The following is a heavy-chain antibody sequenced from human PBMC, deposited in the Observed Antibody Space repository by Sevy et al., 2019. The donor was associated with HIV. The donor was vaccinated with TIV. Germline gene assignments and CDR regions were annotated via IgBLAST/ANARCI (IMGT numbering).Heavy chain of an antibody. CDR3: ARPSSLYYYYAMDV. Sequence: SETLSLTCIVSGGSISSDSYYWGWIRQPPGKGLEWIGRTYYTGSTYYNPSLKSRVTISSDTSKNPFSLRLSSVTAADTSLYFCARPSSLYYYYAMDVWGQGTTVTVSS. D-gene: IGHD3-10*01. J-gene: IGHJ6*02. V-gene: IGHV4-39*01. CDR1: GGSISSDSYY. CDR2: TYYTGST.